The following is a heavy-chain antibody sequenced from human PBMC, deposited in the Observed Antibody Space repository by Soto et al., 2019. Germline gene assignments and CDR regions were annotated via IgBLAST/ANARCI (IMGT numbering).Heavy chain of an antibody. CDR3: AREKGSTFSFDY. D-gene: IGHD6-13*01. CDR1: GGSISSGGYS. CDR2: IYHSGST. V-gene: IGHV4-30-2*01. Sequence: ASETLSLTCAVSGGSISSGGYSWSWLRQPPGKGLEWIGYIYHSGSTYYNPSLKSRVTISVDRSKNQFSLKLSSVTAADTAVYYCAREKGSTFSFDYWGQGALVTVSS. J-gene: IGHJ4*02.